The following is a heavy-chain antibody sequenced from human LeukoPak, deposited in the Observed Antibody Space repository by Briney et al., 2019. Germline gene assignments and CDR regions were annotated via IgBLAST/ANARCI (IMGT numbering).Heavy chain of an antibody. Sequence: WASVKVSCKASGYTFTGYYMHWVRQAPGQGLEWMGWINPNSGGTNYAQKFQGRVTMTRDTSISTAYMELSRLRSDDTAVYYCTRAYDILTGYYLGYVYWGQGTLVTVSS. J-gene: IGHJ4*02. CDR2: INPNSGGT. CDR1: GYTFTGYY. D-gene: IGHD3-9*01. CDR3: TRAYDILTGYYLGYVY. V-gene: IGHV1-2*02.